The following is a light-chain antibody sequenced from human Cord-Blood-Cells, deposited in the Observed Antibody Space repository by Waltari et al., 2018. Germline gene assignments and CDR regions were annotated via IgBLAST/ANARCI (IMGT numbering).Light chain of an antibody. V-gene: IGKV3-15*01. CDR1: QSVSSN. CDR2: GAS. Sequence: EIVMTQSPATLSVSPGARATLSCRASQSVSSNLAWYQQKPGQAPRLLIYGASTRATGIPARFSGSGSGTEFTLTISSLQSEDFAVYYCQQYNNWPPFITFGQGTRLEIK. CDR3: QQYNNWPPFIT. J-gene: IGKJ5*01.